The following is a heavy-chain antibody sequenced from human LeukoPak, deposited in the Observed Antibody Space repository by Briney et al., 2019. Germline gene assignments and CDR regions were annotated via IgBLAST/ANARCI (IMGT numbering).Heavy chain of an antibody. V-gene: IGHV1-18*01. D-gene: IGHD6-13*01. J-gene: IGHJ1*01. Sequence: ASVKVSCKASGYTFTSYGISWVRQAPGQGLEWMGWISAYNGNTNYAQKLQGRVTMTTDTSTSTAYMELRSLRSDDTAVYYCARDYPVGYSSSWSLLTAEYFQHWGQGTLVTVSS. CDR3: ARDYPVGYSSSWSLLTAEYFQH. CDR1: GYTFTSYG. CDR2: ISAYNGNT.